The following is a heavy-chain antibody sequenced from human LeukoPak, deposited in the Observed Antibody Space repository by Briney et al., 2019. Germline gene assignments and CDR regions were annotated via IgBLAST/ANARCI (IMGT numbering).Heavy chain of an antibody. CDR2: ISGSGGST. CDR3: AKAKGMTTVPRFDY. V-gene: IGHV3-23*01. D-gene: IGHD4-11*01. CDR1: GFTFSSYA. Sequence: GGSLRLSCAASGFTFSSYAMSWVRQAPGKGLEWVSAISGSGGSTYYADSVKGRFTISRDNSKNTLYLHMNSLRAEDTAVYYCAKAKGMTTVPRFDYWGQGTLVTVSS. J-gene: IGHJ4*02.